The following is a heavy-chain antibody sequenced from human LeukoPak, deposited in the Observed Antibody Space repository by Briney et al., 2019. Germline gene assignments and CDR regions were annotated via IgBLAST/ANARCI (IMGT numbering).Heavy chain of an antibody. D-gene: IGHD2-15*01. J-gene: IGHJ1*01. CDR1: GFTFSSYA. CDR2: ISGSGGST. CDR3: AKASSTYCSGGSCYSDFQH. V-gene: IGHV3-23*01. Sequence: GGSLRLSCAASGFTFSSYAMSWVRQAPGKGLEWVSAISGSGGSTYYADSVKGRFTISRDNSKNTLYLQMNSLRAEDTAVYYCAKASSTYCSGGSCYSDFQHWGQGTLVTVSS.